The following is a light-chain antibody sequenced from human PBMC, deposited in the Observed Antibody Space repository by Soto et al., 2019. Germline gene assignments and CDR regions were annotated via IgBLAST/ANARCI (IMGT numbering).Light chain of an antibody. V-gene: IGKV3-20*01. CDR3: QQYGSSPRT. CDR1: QSVYNNY. CDR2: GAS. Sequence: EIVLTQSPGTLSLSPGERATLSCRASQSVYNNYIAWYQQKPGQAPRTVIYGASIRATGIPDRFSGSGSGTDFTLTISRLEPEDFAVYYCQQYGSSPRTFGQGTKVDIK. J-gene: IGKJ1*01.